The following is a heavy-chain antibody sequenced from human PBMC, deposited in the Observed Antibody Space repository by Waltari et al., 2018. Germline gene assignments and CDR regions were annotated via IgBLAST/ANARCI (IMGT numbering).Heavy chain of an antibody. V-gene: IGHV3-21*01. CDR2: ISSSSSYI. CDR3: ARTQIDYDFWSGYYLAHFDY. D-gene: IGHD3-3*01. CDR1: GFTFSSYS. Sequence: EVQLVESGGGLVKPGGSLRLSCAASGFTFSSYSMNWVRQAQGKGLEWVSSISSSSSYIYYADPGKGRFTISRDNAKNSRYLQMNSLRAEDTAVYYCARTQIDYDFWSGYYLAHFDYWGQGTLVTVSS. J-gene: IGHJ4*02.